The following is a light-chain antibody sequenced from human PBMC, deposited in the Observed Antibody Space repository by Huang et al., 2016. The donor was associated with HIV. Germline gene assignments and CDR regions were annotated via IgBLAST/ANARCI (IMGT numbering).Light chain of an antibody. J-gene: IGKJ4*01. Sequence: IVLTQSPATLSWYLGERVTLSCRASQSISHHLAWYQQRPGQAPRLLIYDASTRVAGVPARCSGSGSGTDFTLTINSLEPEEFALYYCQQHDSWLTFGGGTKVEV. CDR3: QQHDSWLT. CDR1: QSISHH. CDR2: DAS. V-gene: IGKV3-11*01.